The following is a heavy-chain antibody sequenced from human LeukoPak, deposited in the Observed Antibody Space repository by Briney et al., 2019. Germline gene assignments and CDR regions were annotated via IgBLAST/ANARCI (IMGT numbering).Heavy chain of an antibody. CDR3: ARRLWSTFDGMDV. CDR2: ISGSGAGT. V-gene: IGHV3-23*01. CDR1: GFTSSSCA. J-gene: IGHJ6*02. Sequence: GGSLRLSCAATGFTSSSCAMSWVRQAPGKGLEWVSAISGSGAGTYYVDSVKGRFTISRDNSKNTLYLQMNSLRAEDTAVYYCARRLWSTFDGMDVWGQGTTVTVSS. D-gene: IGHD5-18*01.